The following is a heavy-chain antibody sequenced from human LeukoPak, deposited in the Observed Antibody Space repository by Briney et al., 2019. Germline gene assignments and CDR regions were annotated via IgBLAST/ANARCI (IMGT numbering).Heavy chain of an antibody. D-gene: IGHD4-17*01. CDR1: GGSVSSGGYL. J-gene: IGHJ4*02. CDR3: ARVGYGDYGSY. Sequence: SETLSLTCTVSGGSVSSGGYLWSWIRQYPGKGLEWIGCIHYSGSTYYNPSLKSRVIMSVDMSKNQFSLKLSSVTAADTAVYYCARVGYGDYGSYWGQGTLVTVSS. CDR2: IHYSGST. V-gene: IGHV4-31*03.